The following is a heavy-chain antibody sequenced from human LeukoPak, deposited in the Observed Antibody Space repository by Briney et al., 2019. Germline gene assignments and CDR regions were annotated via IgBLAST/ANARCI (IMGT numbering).Heavy chain of an antibody. V-gene: IGHV4-59*01. Sequence: SETLSLTCTVSGGSISSYYWSWIRQPPGKGLEWIGYIYYSGSTNYNPSLKSRVTISVDTSKNQFSLKLSSVTAADTAVYYCAREGATYPAFDYWGQGTLVTVSS. CDR1: GGSISSYY. CDR2: IYYSGST. CDR3: AREGATYPAFDY. J-gene: IGHJ4*02. D-gene: IGHD1-26*01.